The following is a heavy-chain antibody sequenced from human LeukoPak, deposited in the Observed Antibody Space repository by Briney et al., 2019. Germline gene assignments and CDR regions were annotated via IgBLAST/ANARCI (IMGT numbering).Heavy chain of an antibody. V-gene: IGHV3-30*18. CDR2: ISYDGSNK. CDR3: TKGAQYSYPLDY. Sequence: GGSLRLSCAASGFTFSSYGMHWVRQAPGKGLEWVAVISYDGSNKYYADSVKGRFTISRDNSKNTLYLQMNSLRAEDTAVYYCTKGAQYSYPLDYWGQGTLVTVFS. CDR1: GFTFSSYG. J-gene: IGHJ4*02. D-gene: IGHD5-18*01.